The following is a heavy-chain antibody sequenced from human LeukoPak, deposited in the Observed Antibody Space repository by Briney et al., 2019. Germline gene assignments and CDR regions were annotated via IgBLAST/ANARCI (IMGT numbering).Heavy chain of an antibody. V-gene: IGHV4-39*07. CDR3: ARVGGSSGWYPANWFDP. CDR2: IYYSGST. CDR1: GGSISSSSYH. D-gene: IGHD6-19*01. Sequence: PSETLSLTCTVSGGSISSSSYHWGWIRQPPGKGLEWIGSIYYSGSTYYNPSLRSRVTISVDTSKNQFSLKLSSVTAADTAVYYCARVGGSSGWYPANWFDPWGQGTLVTVSS. J-gene: IGHJ5*02.